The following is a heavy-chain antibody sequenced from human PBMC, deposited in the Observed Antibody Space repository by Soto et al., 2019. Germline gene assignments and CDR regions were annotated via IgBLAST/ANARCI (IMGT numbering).Heavy chain of an antibody. CDR1: GGTFSSYT. J-gene: IGHJ5*02. CDR2: IIPILGIA. Sequence: QVQLVQSGAEVKKPGSSVKVSCKASGGTFSSYTISWVRQAPGQGLEWMGRIIPILGIANYAQKCQGRVTITADKSTSTAYMELSSLRSEATAVYYCARDEVTGTSGWFDPWGQGTLVTVSS. CDR3: ARDEVTGTSGWFDP. V-gene: IGHV1-69*08. D-gene: IGHD1-20*01.